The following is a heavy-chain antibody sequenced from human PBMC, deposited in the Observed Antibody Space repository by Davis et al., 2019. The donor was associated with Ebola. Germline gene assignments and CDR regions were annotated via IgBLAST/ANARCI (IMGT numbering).Heavy chain of an antibody. J-gene: IGHJ5*02. D-gene: IGHD2-15*01. CDR1: GGSFSSYY. Sequence: SETLSLTCAVYGGSFSSYYWSWIRQPPGKGLEWIGEINHIGTTNYNPSLKSRVTISVDTSKNQSSLRLSSVTAADTAVYYCARGYCSGGNCYPIQLPYNWFDPWGQGTLVTVSS. V-gene: IGHV4-34*01. CDR2: INHIGTT. CDR3: ARGYCSGGNCYPIQLPYNWFDP.